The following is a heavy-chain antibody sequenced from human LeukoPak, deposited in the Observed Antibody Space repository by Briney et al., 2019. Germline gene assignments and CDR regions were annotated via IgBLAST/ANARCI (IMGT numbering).Heavy chain of an antibody. D-gene: IGHD3-10*01. CDR1: GGSISNSHNY. J-gene: IGHJ3*02. V-gene: IGHV4-39*01. Sequence: SETLSLTCTVSGGSISNSHNYWGWIRQPPGKGLEWIGSIYYGGSTYYNPFLKRRVTISVDTSKNQFSLKLSSVTVADTAVYYCARHRGYYGSGSYFNMRDALDIWGQGTMVTVSS. CDR2: IYYGGST. CDR3: ARHRGYYGSGSYFNMRDALDI.